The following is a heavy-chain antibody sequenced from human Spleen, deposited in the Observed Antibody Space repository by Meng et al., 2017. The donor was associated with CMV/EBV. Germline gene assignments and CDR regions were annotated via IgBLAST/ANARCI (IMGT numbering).Heavy chain of an antibody. CDR1: GFTFNNYA. V-gene: IGHV3-30*04. D-gene: IGHD2-2*01. J-gene: IGHJ6*02. CDR3: ARVDPEYQLLSPHYYGMDV. Sequence: GGSLRLSCAASGFTFNNYAMHWVRQAPGKGLEWVAVISYDGSNKYYADSVKGRFTISRDNSKNTLYLQMNSLRAEDTAVYYCARVDPEYQLLSPHYYGMDVWGQGTTVTVSS. CDR2: ISYDGSNK.